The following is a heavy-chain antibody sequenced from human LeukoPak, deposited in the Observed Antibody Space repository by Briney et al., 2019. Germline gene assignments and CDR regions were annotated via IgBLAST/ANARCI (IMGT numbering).Heavy chain of an antibody. V-gene: IGHV4-4*07. D-gene: IGHD6-13*01. CDR3: AREGPYSGRWYYFDY. CDR1: GRSMRSYF. Sequence: PSETLSLTCPVSGRSMRSYFWGWIRQPAGKGLEWIGRIYSSGNTNYNPSLKSRVTMSVDTSKNQFSLKLTSVTAADTAFYYCAREGPYSGRWYYFDYWGQGILVTVSS. CDR2: IYSSGNT. J-gene: IGHJ4*02.